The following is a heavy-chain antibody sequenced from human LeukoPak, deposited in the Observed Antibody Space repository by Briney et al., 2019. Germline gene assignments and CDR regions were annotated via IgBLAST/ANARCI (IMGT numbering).Heavy chain of an antibody. Sequence: SETLSLTCAVYGGSFSGYYWSWIRQPPGKGLEWIGEINHSGSTNYNPSLKSRVTISVDTSKNQFSLKLSSVTAADTAVYYCAREAPYDSSGYYSPNWGQGTLVTVSS. CDR3: AREAPYDSSGYYSPN. J-gene: IGHJ4*02. CDR1: GGSFSGYY. V-gene: IGHV4-34*09. D-gene: IGHD3-22*01. CDR2: INHSGST.